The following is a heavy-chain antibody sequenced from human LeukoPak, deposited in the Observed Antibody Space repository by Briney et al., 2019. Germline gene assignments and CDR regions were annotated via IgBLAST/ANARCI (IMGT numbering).Heavy chain of an antibody. CDR3: ARRVATVVDY. V-gene: IGHV4-34*01. D-gene: IGHD5-12*01. Sequence: SETLSLTCAVYGGSFSGYYWSWIRQPPGKGLEWIGEINHSGSTNYNPSLKSRVTISVDTSKNQFSLKLSSVTAADTAVYYCARRVATVVDYWGQGTLVTVSS. CDR2: INHSGST. J-gene: IGHJ4*02. CDR1: GGSFSGYY.